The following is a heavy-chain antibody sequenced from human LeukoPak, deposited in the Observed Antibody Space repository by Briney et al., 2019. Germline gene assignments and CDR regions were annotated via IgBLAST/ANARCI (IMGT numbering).Heavy chain of an antibody. CDR3: AREVQSMAPGY. J-gene: IGHJ4*02. D-gene: IGHD3-10*01. Sequence: ASVTVSCTAFGYRFTSYSISWVRQAPGQGLEWMGWINTYNGNTNYAQKLQGRVTMTADTSTSTAYMELRSLRSDDTAVYYCAREVQSMAPGYWGQGTLVTVSS. CDR1: GYRFTSYS. CDR2: INTYNGNT. V-gene: IGHV1-18*01.